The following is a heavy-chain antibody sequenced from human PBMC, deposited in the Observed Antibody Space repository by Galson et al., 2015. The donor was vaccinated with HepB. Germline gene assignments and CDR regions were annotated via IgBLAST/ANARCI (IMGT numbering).Heavy chain of an antibody. D-gene: IGHD1-26*01. J-gene: IGHJ3*02. Sequence: SVKVSCKASGGTFSSYAISWVRQAPGQGLEWMGWISAYNGNTNYAQKLQGRVTMTTDTSTSTAYMELRSLRSDDTAVYYCARDRPSGSRAFDIWGQGTMVTVSS. V-gene: IGHV1-18*01. CDR1: GGTFSSYA. CDR2: ISAYNGNT. CDR3: ARDRPSGSRAFDI.